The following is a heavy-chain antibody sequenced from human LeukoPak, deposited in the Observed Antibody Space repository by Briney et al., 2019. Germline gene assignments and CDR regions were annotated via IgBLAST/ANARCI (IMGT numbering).Heavy chain of an antibody. CDR2: INPSGGST. Sequence: ASVKASCKASGGTFSSYAISWVRQAPGQGLEWMGIINPSGGSTSYAQKFQGRVTMTRDTSTSTVYMELSSLRSEDTAVYYCAREARELVLKAEDGMDVWGQGTTVTVSS. V-gene: IGHV1-46*01. CDR3: AREARELVLKAEDGMDV. CDR1: GGTFSSYA. J-gene: IGHJ6*02. D-gene: IGHD4/OR15-4a*01.